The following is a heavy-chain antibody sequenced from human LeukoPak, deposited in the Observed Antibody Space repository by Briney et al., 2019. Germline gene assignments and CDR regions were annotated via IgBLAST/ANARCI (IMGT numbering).Heavy chain of an antibody. Sequence: ASVPDSPKASGYTFTSYYIHWVRQAPGQGLEWMGIINPSGGSTSYAQKFQGRVTMTRDTSTSTVYIELSSLRSEDTAVYYCASSETIGTWGQGTLVTVSS. V-gene: IGHV1-46*01. D-gene: IGHD1-14*01. J-gene: IGHJ5*02. CDR1: GYTFTSYY. CDR3: ASSETIGT. CDR2: INPSGGST.